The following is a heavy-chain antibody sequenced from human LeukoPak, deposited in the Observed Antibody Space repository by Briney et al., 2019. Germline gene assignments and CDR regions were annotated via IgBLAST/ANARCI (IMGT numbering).Heavy chain of an antibody. CDR2: IKTKPFGGTS. J-gene: IGHJ3*01. Sequence: GGSLRLSCTSATFTFGDYPLSWVRQVPGRGLEWITFIKTKPFGGTSEYAASVKGRFTFSRDDSKNIAYLQMNRLNTEDTAVYYCTRHQSPYLDAFDLWGQGTMVTVAS. CDR1: TFTFGDYP. D-gene: IGHD2-2*01. V-gene: IGHV3-49*04. CDR3: TRHQSPYLDAFDL.